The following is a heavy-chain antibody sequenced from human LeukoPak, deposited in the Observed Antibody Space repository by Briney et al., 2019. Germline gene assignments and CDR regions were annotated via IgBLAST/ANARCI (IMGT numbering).Heavy chain of an antibody. CDR1: GDSVSSANTA. CDR2: TYYRSKRYT. Sequence: SQTLSLTCAISGDSVSSANTAWNWIRQSPSRGLEWLGRTYYRSKRYTDYALSVRSRITINPDTSKNQFSLQLNSLTPEDTAVYYCARGWGFDFWGQGTLVTVSS. CDR3: ARGWGFDF. J-gene: IGHJ4*02. D-gene: IGHD7-27*01. V-gene: IGHV6-1*01.